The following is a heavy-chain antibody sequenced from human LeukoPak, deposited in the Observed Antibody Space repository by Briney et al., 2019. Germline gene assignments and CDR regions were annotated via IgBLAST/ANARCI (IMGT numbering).Heavy chain of an antibody. V-gene: IGHV4-59*08. CDR2: IYYSGST. CDR3: ARGDTAMENYFDY. CDR1: GGSISSYY. J-gene: IGHJ4*02. D-gene: IGHD5-18*01. Sequence: SETLSLTCTVSGGSISSYYWSWIRQPPGKGLEWIGYIYYSGSTNYNPSLKSRVTISVDSSKNQFSLKLSSVTAADTAVYYCARGDTAMENYFDYWGQGTLVTVSS.